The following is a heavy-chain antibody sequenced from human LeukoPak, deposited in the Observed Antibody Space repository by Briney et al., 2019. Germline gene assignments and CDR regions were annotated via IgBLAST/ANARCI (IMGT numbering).Heavy chain of an antibody. Sequence: GGSLRLSCAASGFTFSSYAMSWVRQAPGKGLEWVSVIYSGGSTEYADSVKGRFTVSRDNSENTLYLQMNSLRAEDTAVYYCARSSDGDYYYYFDYWGQGTLVTVSS. D-gene: IGHD4-17*01. CDR2: IYSGGST. V-gene: IGHV3-66*01. CDR3: ARSSDGDYYYYFDY. CDR1: GFTFSSYA. J-gene: IGHJ4*02.